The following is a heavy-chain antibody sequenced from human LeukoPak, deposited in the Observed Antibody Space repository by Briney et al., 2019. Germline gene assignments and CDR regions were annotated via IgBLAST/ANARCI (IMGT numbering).Heavy chain of an antibody. CDR3: ARGGHYYDSSAYGFDY. V-gene: IGHV4-61*02. D-gene: IGHD3-22*01. CDR1: GNSISSGDNY. CDR2: IYTSGST. J-gene: IGHJ4*02. Sequence: SQTLSLTCTVSGNSISSGDNYWSWIRQPAGKGLEWIGRIYTSGSTNYNPSLKSRVTISVDTSKNQFSLKLSSVTAADTAVYYCARGGHYYDSSAYGFDYWGQGTLVTVSS.